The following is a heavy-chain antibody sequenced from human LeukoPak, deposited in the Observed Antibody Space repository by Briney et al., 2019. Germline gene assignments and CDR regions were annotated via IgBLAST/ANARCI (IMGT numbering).Heavy chain of an antibody. V-gene: IGHV3-23*01. CDR3: AKALDTYGYMRFDF. CDR2: INGGGDTT. D-gene: IGHD5-18*01. CDR1: GFTFVSYA. J-gene: IGHJ4*02. Sequence: GGSLRLSCAASGFTFVSYAMTWVRQAPGKGLERVSAINGGGDTTYYADSVKGRFTISRDKSKNTMYLQMNSLRAEDTALYYCAKALDTYGYMRFDFWGQGTLVTVSS.